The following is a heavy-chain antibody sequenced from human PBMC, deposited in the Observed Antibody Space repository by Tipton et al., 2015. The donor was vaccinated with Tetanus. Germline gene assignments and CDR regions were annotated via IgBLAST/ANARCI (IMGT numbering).Heavy chain of an antibody. J-gene: IGHJ4*02. CDR3: ARDQARGSRGWNYFDY. CDR2: IYNSGST. V-gene: IGHV4-31*03. D-gene: IGHD1-26*01. CDR1: GGSISSGGYY. Sequence: LRLSCTVSGGSISSGGYYWSWIRQHPGKGLEWIGDIYNSGSTYYNPSLKSRVTILVDTTKSQFSLKLKPVTAADTAVYYCARDQARGSRGWNYFDYWGQGSLVTVSS.